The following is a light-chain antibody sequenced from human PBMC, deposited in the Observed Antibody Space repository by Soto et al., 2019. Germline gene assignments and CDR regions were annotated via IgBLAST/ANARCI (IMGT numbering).Light chain of an antibody. CDR3: QQSYSTLYS. V-gene: IGKV1-39*01. Sequence: DIQMTQSPSSLSASVGDRVTITCRASQSISSYLNWYQQKPGKAPKLLIYAASSLQSGVPSTFGGSGSGSDFTFTISSLQPEDVATYYCQQSYSTLYSFGQGTKLEIK. CDR2: AAS. CDR1: QSISSY. J-gene: IGKJ2*01.